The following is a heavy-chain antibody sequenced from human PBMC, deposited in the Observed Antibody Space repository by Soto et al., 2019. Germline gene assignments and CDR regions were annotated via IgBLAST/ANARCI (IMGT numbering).Heavy chain of an antibody. CDR2: ISWDGGST. CDR3: AKAYCSSTSCYPDY. J-gene: IGHJ4*02. Sequence: EVQLVESGGVVVQPGGSLRRSCAASGFTFDDYTMHWVRQAPGKGLEWVSLISWDGGSTYYADSVKGRFTISRDNSKNSLYLQMNSLRTEDTALYYCAKAYCSSTSCYPDYWGQGTLVTVSS. CDR1: GFTFDDYT. D-gene: IGHD2-2*01. V-gene: IGHV3-43*01.